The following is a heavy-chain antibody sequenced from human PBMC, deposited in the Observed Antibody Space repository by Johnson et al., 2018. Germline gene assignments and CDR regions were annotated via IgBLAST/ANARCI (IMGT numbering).Heavy chain of an antibody. Sequence: QVQLVESGGGVVQPGRSLRLSCAASGFTFSSYGMHWVRQAPGKGLEWVAVISYDGSNKYYADSVKGRFTISRDNSKTTLYLQMNSLGAEDTAVYYCAKEPERNSYDPWRGSFDIWGQGTMVTVSS. J-gene: IGHJ3*02. D-gene: IGHD3-22*01. CDR3: AKEPERNSYDPWRGSFDI. CDR2: ISYDGSNK. CDR1: GFTFSSYG. V-gene: IGHV3-30*18.